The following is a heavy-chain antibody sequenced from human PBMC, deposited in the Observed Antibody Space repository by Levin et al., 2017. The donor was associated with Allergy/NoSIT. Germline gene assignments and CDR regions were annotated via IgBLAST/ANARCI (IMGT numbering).Heavy chain of an antibody. CDR1: GYTFTSYG. CDR2: ISAYNGNT. V-gene: IGHV1-18*01. J-gene: IGHJ2*01. Sequence: GGSLRLSCKASGYTFTSYGISWVRQAPGQGLEWMGWISAYNGNTNYAQKLQGRVTMTTDTSTSTAYMELRSLRSDDTAVYYCARGSYSSSWYVDFDLWGRGTLVTVSS. CDR3: ARGSYSSSWYVDFDL. D-gene: IGHD6-13*01.